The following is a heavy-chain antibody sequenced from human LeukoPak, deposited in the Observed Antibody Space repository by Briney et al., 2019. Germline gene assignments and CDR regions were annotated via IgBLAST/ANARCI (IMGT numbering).Heavy chain of an antibody. CDR3: ARAPYYDILTGYYTKQGGHFGHAFDI. J-gene: IGHJ3*02. V-gene: IGHV4-39*07. CDR1: GGSISSYY. Sequence: PSETLSLTCTVSGGSISSYYWSWIRQPPGKGLESIGSIYYSGSTYYNPSLKSRVTISVDTSKNQFSLKLSSVTAADTAVYYCARAPYYDILTGYYTKQGGHFGHAFDIWGQGTMVTVSS. CDR2: IYYSGST. D-gene: IGHD3-9*01.